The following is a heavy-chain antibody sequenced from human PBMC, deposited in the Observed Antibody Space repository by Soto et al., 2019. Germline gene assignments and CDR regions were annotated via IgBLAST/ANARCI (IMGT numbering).Heavy chain of an antibody. Sequence: QVQLVESGGGVVQPGRSLRLSCAASGFTFSSYGMHWVRQAPGKGLEWVAVISYDGSNKYYADSVKGRFTISRDNSKNTLYMQMNSLRAEDTAVYYCAKEEAAGYHYGMDVWGQGTTVTVSS. D-gene: IGHD6-13*01. CDR2: ISYDGSNK. CDR3: AKEEAAGYHYGMDV. CDR1: GFTFSSYG. V-gene: IGHV3-30*18. J-gene: IGHJ6*02.